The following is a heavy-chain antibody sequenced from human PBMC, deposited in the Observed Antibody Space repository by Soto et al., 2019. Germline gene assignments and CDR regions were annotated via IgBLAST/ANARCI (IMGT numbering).Heavy chain of an antibody. J-gene: IGHJ4*02. CDR3: ARAYRATTGTIHFDY. CDR2: INPNSGGT. V-gene: IGHV1-2*04. Sequence: ASVKVSCKASGYTFTGYYMHWVRQAPGQGLEWMGWINPNSGGTNYAQKFQGWVTMTRDTSISTAYMELSRLRSDDTAVYYCARAYRATTGTIHFDYWGQGTLVTVSS. D-gene: IGHD1-1*01. CDR1: GYTFTGYY.